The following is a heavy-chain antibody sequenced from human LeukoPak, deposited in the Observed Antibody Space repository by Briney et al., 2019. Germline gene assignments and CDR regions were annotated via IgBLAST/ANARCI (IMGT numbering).Heavy chain of an antibody. J-gene: IGHJ4*02. CDR3: AKDEGRPEY. V-gene: IGHV3-48*02. CDR1: GFTLSSYS. Sequence: PGGSLRLSCVVSGFTLSSYSMNWVRQPPGKGLECVAHISRSGENVQYADSVKXRLTISRDITKNSLYLQMNSLRDEDTAVYYCAKDEGRPEYWGQGTLVTVSS. CDR2: ISRSGENV.